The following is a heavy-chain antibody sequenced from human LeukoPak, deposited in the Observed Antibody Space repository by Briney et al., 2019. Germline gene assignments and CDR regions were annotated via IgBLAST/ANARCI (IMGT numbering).Heavy chain of an antibody. CDR3: ARDSSGWYHWFDP. J-gene: IGHJ5*02. D-gene: IGHD6-19*01. CDR2: IYYSGST. Sequence: SETLSLTCTVSGGSISSSPYYWGWIRQPPGKGLEWIGYIYYSGSTNYNPSLKSRVTISVDTSKNQFSLKLSSVTAADTAVYYCARDSSGWYHWFDPWGQGTLVTVSS. V-gene: IGHV4-61*01. CDR1: GGSISSSPYY.